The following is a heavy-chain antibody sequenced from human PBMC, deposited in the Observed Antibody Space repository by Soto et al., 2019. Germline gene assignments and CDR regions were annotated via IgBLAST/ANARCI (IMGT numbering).Heavy chain of an antibody. V-gene: IGHV4-30-2*01. D-gene: IGHD3-9*01. Sequence: PSETLSLTCAVSGGSISNGGYSWSWIRQPPGKGLEWIGDINHSGNTNYNPSLKSRVAMSVDTSQSQFSLELSRFSLELTSVTAADSAVYYCARSNILTGYYVAYFDVWGRGTQVTVSS. J-gene: IGHJ2*01. CDR1: GGSISNGGYS. CDR2: INHSGNT. CDR3: ARSNILTGYYVAYFDV.